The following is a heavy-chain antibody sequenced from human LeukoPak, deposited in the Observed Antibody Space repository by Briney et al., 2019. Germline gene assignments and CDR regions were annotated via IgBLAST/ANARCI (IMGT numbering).Heavy chain of an antibody. J-gene: IGHJ1*01. CDR2: INSDGSSA. CDR1: GFTFSSYW. Sequence: GGSLRLSCAASGFTFSSYWMHWVRHAPGKGLVWVSRINSDGSSASYADSVKGRFTISRDNAKNTLYLQMNSLRAEDTAVYYCVGCDSSGYSGKYFQHWGQGTLVTVSS. CDR3: VGCDSSGYSGKYFQH. V-gene: IGHV3-74*01. D-gene: IGHD3-22*01.